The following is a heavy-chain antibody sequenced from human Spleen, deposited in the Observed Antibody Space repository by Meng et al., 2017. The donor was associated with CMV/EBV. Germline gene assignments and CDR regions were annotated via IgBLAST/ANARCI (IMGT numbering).Heavy chain of an antibody. CDR1: GYTFTGYG. D-gene: IGHD2-2*01. V-gene: IGHV1-18*01. CDR3: ASTLVPAAPSRY. Sequence: KDSGYTFTGYGISCGRQAPGQGREWMGWISAYNGNTNYAQKLQGRVTMTTDTSTSTAYMELRSLRSDDTAVYYCASTLVPAAPSRYWGQGTLVTVSS. J-gene: IGHJ4*02. CDR2: ISAYNGNT.